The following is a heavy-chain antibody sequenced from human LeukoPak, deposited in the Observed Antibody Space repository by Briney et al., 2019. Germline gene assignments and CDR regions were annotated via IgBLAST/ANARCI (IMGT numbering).Heavy chain of an antibody. V-gene: IGHV3-23*01. D-gene: IGHD1-26*01. CDR2: ISGSGDNT. CDR1: GFTFSTYA. CDR3: ARGRKLGAPTYFFDY. Sequence: GGSLRLSCAASGFTFSTYAMNWVRQAPGQGLEWVSGISGSGDNTYYADSVRGRFTISRDKSKSTVYLQMNSLGVEDTAIYYCARGRKLGAPTYFFDYWGQGTLVTVSS. J-gene: IGHJ4*02.